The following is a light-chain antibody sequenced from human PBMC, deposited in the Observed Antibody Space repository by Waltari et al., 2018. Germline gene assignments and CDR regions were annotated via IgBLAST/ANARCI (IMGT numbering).Light chain of an antibody. Sequence: ETVMTQSPATLSVSPGESVTLSCGASHAVSTNVAWYQHRPGQAPRLLINDRSPRATDIPARFSGGGSGSDFTLTISNLQSEDFAEYYCQQYNQWPLTFGGGTKVEIK. CDR1: HAVSTN. CDR2: DRS. V-gene: IGKV3-15*01. CDR3: QQYNQWPLT. J-gene: IGKJ4*01.